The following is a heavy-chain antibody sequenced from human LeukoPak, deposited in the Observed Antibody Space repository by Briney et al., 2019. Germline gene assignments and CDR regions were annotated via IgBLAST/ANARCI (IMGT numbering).Heavy chain of an antibody. J-gene: IGHJ4*02. D-gene: IGHD5-24*01. CDR2: IYYSGST. V-gene: IGHV4-59*01. CDR3: ARSTGMAGFDY. CDR1: GDSISSYY. Sequence: SETLSLTCTVSGDSISSYYWSWIRQPPGKGLEWIGYIYYSGSTNYNPSLKSRVTISVDTSKNQFSLKLSSVTAADTAVYYCARSTGMAGFDYWGQGTLVTVSS.